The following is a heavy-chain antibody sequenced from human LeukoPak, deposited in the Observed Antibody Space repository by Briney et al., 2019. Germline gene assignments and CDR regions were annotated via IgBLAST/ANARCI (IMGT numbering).Heavy chain of an antibody. D-gene: IGHD3-9*01. V-gene: IGHV1-18*01. J-gene: IGHJ5*02. Sequence: ASVKVSCKAPGYTFTSYGISWVRQAPGQGLEWMGWISAYNGNTNYAQKLQGRVTMTTDTSTSTAYMELRSLRSDDTAVYYCARDQGDRDYDILTGYPILNWFDPWGQGTLVTVSS. CDR1: GYTFTSYG. CDR2: ISAYNGNT. CDR3: ARDQGDRDYDILTGYPILNWFDP.